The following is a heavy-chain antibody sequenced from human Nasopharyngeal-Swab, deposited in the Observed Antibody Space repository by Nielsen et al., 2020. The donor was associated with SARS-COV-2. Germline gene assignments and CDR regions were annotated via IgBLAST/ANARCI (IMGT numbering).Heavy chain of an antibody. CDR1: GFTVTSNY. V-gene: IGHV3-33*08. Sequence: GESLKISCAASGFTVTSNYMSWVRQAPGKGLEWVAVIWYDGSNKYYADSVKGRFTISRDNSKNTLYLQMNSLRAEDTAVYYCARDLRTAAAGTGFDYWGQGTLVTVSS. CDR3: ARDLRTAAAGTGFDY. CDR2: IWYDGSNK. J-gene: IGHJ4*02. D-gene: IGHD6-13*01.